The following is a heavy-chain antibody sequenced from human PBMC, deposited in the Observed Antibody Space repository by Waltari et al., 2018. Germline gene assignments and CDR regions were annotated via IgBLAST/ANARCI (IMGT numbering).Heavy chain of an antibody. Sequence: EVQLVESGGGLVKHGGSLRLSCAASGFTFSNAWMSWVRQAPGKGLEWVGRIKSKTDGGTTDYAGTGIGRFIISRDDSKNTLYLQMNSLKTEDTAVYYCTTAPYSGSPRPFDYWGQGTLVTVSS. J-gene: IGHJ4*02. CDR1: GFTFSNAW. CDR3: TTAPYSGSPRPFDY. V-gene: IGHV3-15*01. CDR2: IKSKTDGGTT. D-gene: IGHD1-26*01.